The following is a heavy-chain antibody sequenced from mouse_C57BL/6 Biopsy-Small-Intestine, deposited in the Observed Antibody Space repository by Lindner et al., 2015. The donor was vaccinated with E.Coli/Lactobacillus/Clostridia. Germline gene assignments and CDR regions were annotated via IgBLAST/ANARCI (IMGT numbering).Heavy chain of an antibody. Sequence: VQLQESGPELVKPGASVKISCKASGYAFSSSWMNWVKHRPGRGLEWIGRIYPGDGDTNYNGKFKGKATLTADKSSSTAYMQLSSLTSEDSAVYFCAGEIYYYGSTYAMDYWGQGTSVTVSS. CDR1: GYAFSSSW. V-gene: IGHV1-82*01. J-gene: IGHJ4*01. CDR3: AGEIYYYGSTYAMDY. D-gene: IGHD1-1*01. CDR2: IYPGDGDT.